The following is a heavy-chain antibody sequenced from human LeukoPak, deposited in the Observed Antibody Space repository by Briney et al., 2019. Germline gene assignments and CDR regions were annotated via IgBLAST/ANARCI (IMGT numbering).Heavy chain of an antibody. CDR2: IDHSGNT. D-gene: IGHD6-19*01. V-gene: IGHV4-34*01. J-gene: IGHJ4*02. CDR3: ARGGQWPHY. CDR1: GGSLIGDY. Sequence: SQTLSLTCAVYGGSLIGDYWSWIRQPPGKGLEWTGEIDHSGNTNYIPSLKNRVTMSVDTSRNQFSLNLRFETAADAGVYYCARGGQWPHYWGRGTLVTVSS.